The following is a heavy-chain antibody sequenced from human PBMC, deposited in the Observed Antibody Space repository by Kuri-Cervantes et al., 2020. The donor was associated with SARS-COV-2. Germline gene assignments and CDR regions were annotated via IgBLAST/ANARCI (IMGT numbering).Heavy chain of an antibody. CDR2: ISGSGGST. J-gene: IGHJ4*02. CDR3: TTVLLGAHDH. V-gene: IGHV3-23*01. D-gene: IGHD3-16*01. Sequence: GGSLRLSCAASGFTFSSYAMSWVRQAPGKGLEWVSAISGSGGSTYYADSVKGRFTISRDNAKNSLYLQMKSLRAEDTAVYYCTTVLLGAHDHWGQGTLVTVSS. CDR1: GFTFSSYA.